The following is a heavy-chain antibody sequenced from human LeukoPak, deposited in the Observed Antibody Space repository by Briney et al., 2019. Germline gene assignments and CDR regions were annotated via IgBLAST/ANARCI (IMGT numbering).Heavy chain of an antibody. CDR2: VSGSGSPI. V-gene: IGHV3-11*04. CDR3: ARAIRPFTAMEPFDY. J-gene: IGHJ4*02. CDR1: GFTFSDYY. Sequence: GGSLRLSCAASGFTFSDYYMSWIRQAPGKGLEWVSYVSGSGSPIYYADSVKGRFTISRDNAKNSLYLQMNSLRAEDTAVYYCARAIRPFTAMEPFDYWGQGTLVTVSS. D-gene: IGHD5-18*01.